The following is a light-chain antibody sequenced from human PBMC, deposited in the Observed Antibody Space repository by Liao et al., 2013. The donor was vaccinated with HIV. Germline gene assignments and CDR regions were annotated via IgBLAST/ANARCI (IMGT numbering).Light chain of an antibody. CDR2: QDN. Sequence: SYELTQPPSVSVSPGQTASITCSGDKLGDKYACWYHQKPGQSPVLVIYQDNKRPSGIPERVSGSNSGNTATLTISGTQAMDEADYYCQAWDSSTAVFGGGTKLTVL. CDR1: KLGDKY. CDR3: QAWDSSTAV. J-gene: IGLJ3*02. V-gene: IGLV3-1*01.